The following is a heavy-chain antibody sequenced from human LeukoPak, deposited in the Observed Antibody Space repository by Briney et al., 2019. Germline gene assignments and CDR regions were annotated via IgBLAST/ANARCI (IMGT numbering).Heavy chain of an antibody. J-gene: IGHJ4*02. Sequence: PSETLSLTCAAYGGSFSGYYWSWIRKPPGKGLEWIGEINHSGSTNYNPSLKSRVTISVDTSKNQFSLKLSSVTAADTAVYYCARGYSNYDAAANWGQGTLVTVSS. V-gene: IGHV4-34*01. D-gene: IGHD4-11*01. CDR3: ARGYSNYDAAAN. CDR2: INHSGST. CDR1: GGSFSGYY.